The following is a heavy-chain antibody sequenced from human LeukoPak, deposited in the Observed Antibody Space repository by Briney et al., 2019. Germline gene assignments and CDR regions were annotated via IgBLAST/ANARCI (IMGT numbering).Heavy chain of an antibody. CDR2: IYTSGST. Sequence: SETLSLTCTVSGGSFRSYYWSWIRQPAGKGLEWIGRIYTSGSTNYNPSLKSRVTMSVDTSKNQFSLKLSSVTAADTAVYYCARGHYDFWSGYYFDYWGQGTLVTVSS. J-gene: IGHJ4*02. D-gene: IGHD3-3*01. CDR3: ARGHYDFWSGYYFDY. V-gene: IGHV4-4*07. CDR1: GGSFRSYY.